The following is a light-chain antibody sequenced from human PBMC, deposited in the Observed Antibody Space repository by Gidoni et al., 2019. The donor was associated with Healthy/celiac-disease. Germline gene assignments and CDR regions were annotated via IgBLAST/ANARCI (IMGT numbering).Light chain of an antibody. V-gene: IGKV3-15*01. CDR3: QQYNNWPRT. Sequence: ELVLTPSPATLSVSPGETATLSCRASPSVSSNLAWYQQKPGQAPRLLIYGASTRATGIPARFSGSGSGTEFTLTISSLQSEDFAVYYCQQYNNWPRTFGQGTKLEIK. CDR2: GAS. CDR1: PSVSSN. J-gene: IGKJ2*01.